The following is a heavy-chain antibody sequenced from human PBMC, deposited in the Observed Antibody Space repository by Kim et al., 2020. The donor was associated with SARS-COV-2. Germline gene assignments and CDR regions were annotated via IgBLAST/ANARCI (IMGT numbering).Heavy chain of an antibody. CDR1: GFTFSSYS. V-gene: IGHV3-21*01. D-gene: IGHD3-10*01. CDR2: ISSSSSYI. J-gene: IGHJ4*02. Sequence: GGSLRLSCAASGFTFSSYSMNWVRQAPGKGLEWVSSISSSSSYIYYADSVKGRFTISRDNAKNSLYLQMNSLRAEDTAVYYCARDYAGGAGPPAGIGYWGQGTLVTVSS. CDR3: ARDYAGGAGPPAGIGY.